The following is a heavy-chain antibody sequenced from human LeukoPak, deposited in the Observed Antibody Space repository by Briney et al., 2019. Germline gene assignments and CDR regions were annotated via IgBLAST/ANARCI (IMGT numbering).Heavy chain of an antibody. D-gene: IGHD1-1*01. V-gene: IGHV1-2*02. CDR1: GYTFTGYY. J-gene: IGHJ6*03. CDR2: INPNSGGT. CDR3: ARGWATTRRRDYYMDV. Sequence: ASVKVSCKASGYTFTGYYMHWVRQAPGQGLEWMGWINPNSGGTNYAQKFQGRVTMTRNTSISTAYMELSSLRSEDTAVYYCARGWATTRRRDYYMDVWGKGTTVTVSS.